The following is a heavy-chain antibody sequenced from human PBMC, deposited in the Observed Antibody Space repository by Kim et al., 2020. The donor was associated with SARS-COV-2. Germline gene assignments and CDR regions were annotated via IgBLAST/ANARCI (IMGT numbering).Heavy chain of an antibody. J-gene: IGHJ4*02. CDR3: ARDHSGGSGPDGIDY. Sequence: GGSLRLSCAASGFTFSIYEMNWVRQAPGKGLEWLSYISGSGSIIYYADSVKGRFTISRDNAKNSLYLQMNSLIAEDTAVYYCARDHSGGSGPDGIDYWGQGTLVTVSS. V-gene: IGHV3-48*03. CDR1: GFTFSIYE. D-gene: IGHD3-10*01. CDR2: ISGSGSII.